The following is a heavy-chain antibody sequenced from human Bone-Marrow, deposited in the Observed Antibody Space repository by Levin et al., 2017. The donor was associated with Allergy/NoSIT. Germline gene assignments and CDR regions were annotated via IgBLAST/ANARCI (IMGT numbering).Heavy chain of an antibody. D-gene: IGHD3-3*01. V-gene: IGHV4-59*01. Sequence: PSETLSLTCTVSGGSISSYYWSWIRQPPGKGLEWIGYIYYSGSTNYNPSLKSRVTISVDTSKNQFSLKLSSVTAADTAVYYCARDSAAFLEWLPSGYYYGMDVWGQGTTVTVSS. CDR3: ARDSAAFLEWLPSGYYYGMDV. CDR1: GGSISSYY. J-gene: IGHJ6*02. CDR2: IYYSGST.